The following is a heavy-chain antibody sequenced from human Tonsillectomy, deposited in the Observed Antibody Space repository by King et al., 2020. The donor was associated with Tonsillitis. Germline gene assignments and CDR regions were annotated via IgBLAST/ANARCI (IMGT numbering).Heavy chain of an antibody. CDR1: GFTFSSYG. Sequence: VQLVESGGGVVQPGGSLRLSCAASGFTFSSYGMHWVRQAPGKGLEWVAFLRYDDSNKYYADSVKGRFTISRDNSKNTLYLQMNSLRAEDTAMYYCAKEYGYRSIYYYYGMDVWGQGTTVTVSS. J-gene: IGHJ6*02. CDR2: LRYDDSNK. CDR3: AKEYGYRSIYYYYGMDV. V-gene: IGHV3-30*02. D-gene: IGHD2-2*03.